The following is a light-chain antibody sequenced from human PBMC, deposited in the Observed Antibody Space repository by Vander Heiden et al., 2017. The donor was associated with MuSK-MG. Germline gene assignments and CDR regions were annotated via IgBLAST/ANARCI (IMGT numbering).Light chain of an antibody. V-gene: IGKV1-39*01. J-gene: IGKJ3*01. CDR2: AAS. Sequence: DIQMTQSPSSLSASVGDRVTITCRASQSISSYLNWYQQKPGKAPKLLIYAASSLQSGVPSGFSGSGSGTDFTLTISSLQPEDFATYYCQQSYSTPTFGPGTKVDIK. CDR1: QSISSY. CDR3: QQSYSTPT.